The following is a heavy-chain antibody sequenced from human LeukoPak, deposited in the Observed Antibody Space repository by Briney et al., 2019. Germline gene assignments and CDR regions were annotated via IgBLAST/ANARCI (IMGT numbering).Heavy chain of an antibody. V-gene: IGHV3-23*01. CDR1: GFTFSNYA. CDR2: ISDSGRT. CDR3: ARLVEGYSDY. J-gene: IGHJ4*02. D-gene: IGHD2-2*02. Sequence: GGSLRLSCAASGFTFSNYAMNWVRQAPGKGPEWVSAISDSGRTYYADSVKGRFTISRDNSKNTLYLQMNSLRAEDTAVYYCARLVEGYSDYWGQGTLVTVSS.